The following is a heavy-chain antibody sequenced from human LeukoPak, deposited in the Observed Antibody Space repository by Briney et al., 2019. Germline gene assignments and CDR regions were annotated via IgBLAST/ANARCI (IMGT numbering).Heavy chain of an antibody. J-gene: IGHJ3*02. V-gene: IGHV3-7*01. D-gene: IGHD3-10*01. CDR1: GFTFSSYE. CDR3: VVRGPFDAFDI. CDR2: IKQDGSEK. Sequence: GGSLRLSCAASGFTFSSYEMNWVRQAPGKGLEWVANIKQDGSEKYYVDSVKGRFTISRDNAKNSLYLQMNSLRAEDTAVYYCVVRGPFDAFDIWGQGTMVTVSS.